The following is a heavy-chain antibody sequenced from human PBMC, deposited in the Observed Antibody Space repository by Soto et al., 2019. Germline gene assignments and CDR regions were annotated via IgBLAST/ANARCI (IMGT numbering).Heavy chain of an antibody. CDR2: IYYSGST. CDR1: GGSISSGGYY. J-gene: IGHJ4*02. D-gene: IGHD1-7*01. Sequence: SETLSLTCTVSGGSISSGGYYWSWIRQHPGKGLEWIGYIYYSGSTYYNPSLKSRVTISVDTSKNQFSLKPSSVTAADTAVYYCATRTNWNYEIDYWGQGTLVTVSS. CDR3: ATRTNWNYEIDY. V-gene: IGHV4-31*03.